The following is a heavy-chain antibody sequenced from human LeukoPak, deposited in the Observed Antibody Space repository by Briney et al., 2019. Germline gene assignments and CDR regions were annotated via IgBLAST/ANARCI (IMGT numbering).Heavy chain of an antibody. V-gene: IGHV3-33*06. Sequence: GGSLRLSCAASEFTFSSYGMHWVRQAPGKGLEWVAVIWYDGSNKYYADSVKGRFTISRDNSKNTLYLQMNSLRAEDTAVYYCAKAQGSSSWPYYYYYYMDVWGKGTTVTVSS. CDR2: IWYDGSNK. J-gene: IGHJ6*03. CDR1: EFTFSSYG. CDR3: AKAQGSSSWPYYYYYYMDV. D-gene: IGHD6-13*01.